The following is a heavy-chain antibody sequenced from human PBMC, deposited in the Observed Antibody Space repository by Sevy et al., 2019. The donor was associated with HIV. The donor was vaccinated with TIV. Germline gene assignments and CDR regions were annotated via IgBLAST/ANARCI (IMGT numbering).Heavy chain of an antibody. D-gene: IGHD4-17*01. Sequence: ASVNVSCKPSGGTFSNYGINWVRQAPGQGLEWMGGITPFFGTSSYSEKFQGRLTITSDESTSAAHMELNSLTSEDTAIYYCARANAVTTRDDYFDSWGQGTLVTVSS. V-gene: IGHV1-69*13. CDR1: GGTFSNYG. CDR3: ARANAVTTRDDYFDS. J-gene: IGHJ4*02. CDR2: ITPFFGTS.